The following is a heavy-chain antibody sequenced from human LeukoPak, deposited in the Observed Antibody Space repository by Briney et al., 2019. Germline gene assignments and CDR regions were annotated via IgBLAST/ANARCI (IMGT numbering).Heavy chain of an antibody. CDR1: GFTFSSYA. V-gene: IGHV3-23*01. J-gene: IGHJ4*02. CDR3: AKFVVVPAAPDY. CDR2: ISGSSVST. Sequence: GGSLRLSCAASGFTFSSYAMSWVRQASGKGLEWVSAISGSSVSTYYADSVKGRFTISRDNSKNTLYLQMNSLRAEDTAVYYCAKFVVVPAAPDYWGQGTLVTVSS. D-gene: IGHD2-2*01.